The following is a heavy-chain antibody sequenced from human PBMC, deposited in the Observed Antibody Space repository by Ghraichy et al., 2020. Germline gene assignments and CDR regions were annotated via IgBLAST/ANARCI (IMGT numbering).Heavy chain of an antibody. CDR2: VYDSGTT. D-gene: IGHD3-10*01. CDR1: GGSISGYY. CDR3: ARGYFGEPLDY. J-gene: IGHJ4*02. V-gene: IGHV4-4*07. Sequence: SETLSLTCTVSGGSISGYYWNWVRQPAGKELEWLGRVYDSGTTNYNPSLKSRVTMSLDASKKQFYMQLTSVSAADTAVYFCARGYFGEPLDYWGQGSLVPVSS.